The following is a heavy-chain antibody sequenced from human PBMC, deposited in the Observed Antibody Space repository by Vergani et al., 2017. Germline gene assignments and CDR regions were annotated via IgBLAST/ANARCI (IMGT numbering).Heavy chain of an antibody. J-gene: IGHJ2*01. CDR3: ARPGSSSWYQVSWYFDL. CDR1: GYSISSVYY. Sequence: QVQLQESGPGLVKLSDPLSLTCAVSGYSISSVYYWGWIRQPPGKGLEWIGSIYHSGSTYYNPSLKSRVTISVDTSKNQFSLKLSSVTAADTAVYYCARPGSSSWYQVSWYFDLWGCGTLVTVSS. CDR2: IYHSGST. D-gene: IGHD6-13*01. V-gene: IGHV4-38-2*01.